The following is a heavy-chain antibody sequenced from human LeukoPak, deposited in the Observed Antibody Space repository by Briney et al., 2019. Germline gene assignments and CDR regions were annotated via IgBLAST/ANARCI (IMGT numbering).Heavy chain of an antibody. J-gene: IGHJ3*02. CDR1: GFTFSSYA. CDR2: ISHDGSNK. V-gene: IGHV3-30-3*01. Sequence: GRSLRLSCAASGFTFSSYAMHWVRQAPGKGLEWVAVISHDGSNKYYADSVKGRFTISRDNSKNTLYLQMNSLRAEDTAVYYCAREMAPHDAFDIWGQGTMVTVSS. D-gene: IGHD5-12*01. CDR3: AREMAPHDAFDI.